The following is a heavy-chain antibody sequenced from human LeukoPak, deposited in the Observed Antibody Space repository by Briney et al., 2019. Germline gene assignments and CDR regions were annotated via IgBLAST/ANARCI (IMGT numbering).Heavy chain of an antibody. CDR2: FDPEDGET. V-gene: IGHV1-24*01. CDR3: ATGGGFGERFDY. Sequence: ASVNLSRTVSGYTRTDLCMHWVRQAPGKGPERMGGFDPEDGETIYAQKFPGRVTMPEDTSTDTAYMELSTLRSEDTAVYYCATGGGFGERFDYWGEGTLVTVSS. CDR1: GYTRTDLC. D-gene: IGHD3-10*01. J-gene: IGHJ4*02.